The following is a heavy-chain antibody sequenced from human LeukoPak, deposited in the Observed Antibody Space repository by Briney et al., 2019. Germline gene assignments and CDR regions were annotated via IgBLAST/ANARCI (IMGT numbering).Heavy chain of an antibody. CDR1: GVTFSSFG. CDR2: IRYDGTNK. Sequence: GGSLRLSCATTGVTFSSFGMHWVRQAPGKGLECVAFIRYDGTNKYYADSGKGRFTISRDNSQNTVPLQVNNLTTEDPALYSCPKPSLSDGSGHYYYMDVWGKGTPVTVSS. J-gene: IGHJ6*03. V-gene: IGHV3-30*02. CDR3: PKPSLSDGSGHYYYMDV. D-gene: IGHD3-3*01.